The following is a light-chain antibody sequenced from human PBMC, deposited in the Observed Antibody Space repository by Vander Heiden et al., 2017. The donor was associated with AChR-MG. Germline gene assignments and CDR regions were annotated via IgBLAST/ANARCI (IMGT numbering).Light chain of an antibody. CDR3: QQYYSTPYT. CDR2: WAS. CDR1: QSVLYSSDNKNY. V-gene: IGKV4-1*01. J-gene: IGKJ2*01. Sequence: DTMMTQSPDSLAVSPGERATINCKSSQSVLYSSDNKNYLAWYQQKPGQPPKLLIYWASSRESGVPDRFSGSGSGTDFTLTISSLQAEDVAFYYCQQYYSTPYTFGQGTKLEIK.